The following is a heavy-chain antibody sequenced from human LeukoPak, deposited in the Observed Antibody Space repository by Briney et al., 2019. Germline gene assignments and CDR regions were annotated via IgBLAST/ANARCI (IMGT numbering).Heavy chain of an antibody. CDR1: GFTFSTYW. CDR2: INSDGSRT. Sequence: GGSLRLSCVASGFTFSTYWMHWVRQAPGEGLVWVSRINSDGSRTTYADSVKGRFTISRDNAKNTLYLQMNSLRAEDTAVYYCARDFTGYGYIGLDSWGQGTLVTVSS. CDR3: ARDFTGYGYIGLDS. J-gene: IGHJ4*02. V-gene: IGHV3-74*01. D-gene: IGHD5-18*01.